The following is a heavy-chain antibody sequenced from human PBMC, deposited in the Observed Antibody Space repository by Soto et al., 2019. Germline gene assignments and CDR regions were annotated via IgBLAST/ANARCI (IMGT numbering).Heavy chain of an antibody. CDR1: GYTLTSYD. Sequence: GASVKFSCKAPGYTLTSYDINWVRQATGQGLEWMGWMNPNSGNTGYAQKFQGRVTMTRNTSISTAYMELSSLRSEDTAVYYCARGRVFGVVSNYYYGMDVWGQGTTVTVSS. CDR2: MNPNSGNT. V-gene: IGHV1-8*01. J-gene: IGHJ6*02. CDR3: ARGRVFGVVSNYYYGMDV. D-gene: IGHD3-3*01.